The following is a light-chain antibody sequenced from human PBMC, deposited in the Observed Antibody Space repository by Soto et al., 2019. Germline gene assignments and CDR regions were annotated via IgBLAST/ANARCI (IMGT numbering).Light chain of an antibody. CDR3: QQYNNWPPWT. V-gene: IGKV3-15*01. CDR1: QRISND. CDR2: DAS. J-gene: IGKJ1*01. Sequence: EVLMTQSPATLSVSPGERVILSCRASQRISNDLAWYQQKAGQAPRLLIYDASTRATGIPARFSGSGSGTEFTLTISSLQSGDFAVYFCQQYNNWPPWTFGQGTKVDIK.